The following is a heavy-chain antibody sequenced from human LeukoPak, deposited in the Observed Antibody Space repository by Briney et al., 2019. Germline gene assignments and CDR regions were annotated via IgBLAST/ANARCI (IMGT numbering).Heavy chain of an antibody. J-gene: IGHJ4*02. CDR1: GFSFSSYW. CDR3: ASTASLSY. Sequence: GGSLRLSCAASGFSFSSYWMTWVRQAPGKGLERVANIKQDASEEHYVDSVKGRFTISRDNAKSSLYLQLNSLRVEDTALYFCASTASLSYWGQGTLVTVSS. V-gene: IGHV3-7*01. CDR2: IKQDASEE. D-gene: IGHD6-6*01.